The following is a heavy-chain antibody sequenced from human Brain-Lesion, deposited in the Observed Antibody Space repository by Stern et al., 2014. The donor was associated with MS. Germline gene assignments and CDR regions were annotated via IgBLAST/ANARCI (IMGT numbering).Heavy chain of an antibody. V-gene: IGHV3-72*01. D-gene: IGHD2-8*02. CDR1: GFTFSDHY. CDR3: IRPLVGSTRGFEY. J-gene: IGHJ4*02. Sequence: EVHLVESGGRSVQPGGSLRLACAASGFTFSDHYMDWVRQSPRKGLEWVGPIRNRANSYTTEYAASVKGRFTIWRDDSQNSMYLHMNSLKTEDTAVYYCIRPLVGSTRGFEYWGQGTLVTVSS. CDR2: IRNRANSYTT.